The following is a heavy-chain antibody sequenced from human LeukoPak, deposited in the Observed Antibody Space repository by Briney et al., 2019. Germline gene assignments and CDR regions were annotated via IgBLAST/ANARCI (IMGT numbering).Heavy chain of an antibody. V-gene: IGHV4-61*02. J-gene: IGHJ4*02. Sequence: SETLSLTCTVSGGSISSGSYYWSWIRQPAGKGLEWIGRIYTSGSTNYNPSLKSRVTISVDTSKNQFSLKLSSVTAADTAVYYCARERWELLRGGYFDYWGQGTLVTVSS. CDR2: IYTSGST. CDR1: GGSISSGSYY. CDR3: ARERWELLRGGYFDY. D-gene: IGHD1-26*01.